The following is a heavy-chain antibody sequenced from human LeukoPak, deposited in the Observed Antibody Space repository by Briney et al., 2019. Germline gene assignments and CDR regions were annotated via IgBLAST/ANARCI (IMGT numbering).Heavy chain of an antibody. CDR1: GGSISSGDYY. CDR3: ARGRDYYMDV. Sequence: PSQTLSLTCTVSGGSISSGDYYWGWIRQHPGKGLEWIGYIYYSGTTYYNRSLKSRLTISVDTSKNQFSLKLSSVTAADTAVYYCARGRDYYMDVWGKGTTVTVSS. CDR2: IYYSGTT. J-gene: IGHJ6*03. V-gene: IGHV4-31*03.